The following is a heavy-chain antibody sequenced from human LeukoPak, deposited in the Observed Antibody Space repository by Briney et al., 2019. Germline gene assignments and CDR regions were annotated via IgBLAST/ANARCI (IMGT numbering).Heavy chain of an antibody. CDR3: AREHDYGVKSASDI. CDR2: INHRGST. CDR1: GGSFSGYY. V-gene: IGHV4-34*01. D-gene: IGHD4-17*01. Sequence: PSETLSLTCAVYGGSFSGYYGSWIRQPPGKGLEWIGEINHRGSTNYNPSLKSRVTISVDTSKNQFSLKLSSVTAADTAVYYCAREHDYGVKSASDIWGQGTMVTVSS. J-gene: IGHJ3*02.